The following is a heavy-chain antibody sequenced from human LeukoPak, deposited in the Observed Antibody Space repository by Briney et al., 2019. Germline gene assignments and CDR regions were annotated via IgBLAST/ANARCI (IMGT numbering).Heavy chain of an antibody. Sequence: PGGSLRLSCAASGFTFSSYSMNWVRQAPGKGLEWVSSTSSSSSYIYYADSVKGRFTISRDNAKNSLYLQMNSLRAEDTGVYYCARGRLRGADYWGQGTLVTVSS. CDR1: GFTFSSYS. CDR3: ARGRLRGADY. V-gene: IGHV3-21*01. CDR2: TSSSSSYI. D-gene: IGHD1-26*01. J-gene: IGHJ4*02.